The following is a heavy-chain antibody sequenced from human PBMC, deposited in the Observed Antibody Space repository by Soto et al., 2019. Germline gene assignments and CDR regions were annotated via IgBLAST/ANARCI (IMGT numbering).Heavy chain of an antibody. J-gene: IGHJ6*02. CDR3: ASAGRGEFTAMVNDYYDGMDV. Sequence: GGSLRLSCAASGFVFTNYGMHGVRQAPGKGLEWVAVIWYDGSNKYYADSVKGRFTISRDNSKNTLYLQMNSLRAEDTAVYYCASAGRGEFTAMVNDYYDGMDVWGQGSTVTVSS. D-gene: IGHD5-18*01. CDR1: GFVFTNYG. V-gene: IGHV3-33*01. CDR2: IWYDGSNK.